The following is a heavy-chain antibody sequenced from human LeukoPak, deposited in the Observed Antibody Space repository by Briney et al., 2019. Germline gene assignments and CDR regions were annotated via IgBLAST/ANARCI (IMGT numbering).Heavy chain of an antibody. J-gene: IGHJ6*04. CDR2: INSDGSST. Sequence: GGSLRLSCAASGFTFSSYWMHWVRQASGKGLVWVSRINSDGSSTSYADSVKGRFTISRDNAKNSLYLQMNSLRAEDTAVYYCAELGITMIGGVWGKGTTVTISS. V-gene: IGHV3-74*01. D-gene: IGHD3-10*02. CDR3: AELGITMIGGV. CDR1: GFTFSSYW.